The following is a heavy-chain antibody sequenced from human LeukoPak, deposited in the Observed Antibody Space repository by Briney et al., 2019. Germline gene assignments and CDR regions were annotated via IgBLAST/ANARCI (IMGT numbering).Heavy chain of an antibody. Sequence: GGSLRLSCAASGFTFSSYAMSWVRQAPGKGLEWVSAISGSGGSTYYADSVKGRFTISRDNSKNPLYLQMNSLRAEDTAVYYCAKASDYGDLNYYYYYGMDVCGKGTTVTVSS. J-gene: IGHJ6*04. D-gene: IGHD4-17*01. CDR1: GFTFSSYA. V-gene: IGHV3-23*01. CDR2: ISGSGGST. CDR3: AKASDYGDLNYYYYYGMDV.